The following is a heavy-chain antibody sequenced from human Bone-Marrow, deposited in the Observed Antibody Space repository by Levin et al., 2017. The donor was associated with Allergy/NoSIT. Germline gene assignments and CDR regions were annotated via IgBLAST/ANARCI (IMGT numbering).Heavy chain of an antibody. CDR1: GGSINSSDSL. D-gene: IGHD4-17*01. Sequence: SETLSLTCTVSGGSINSSDSLWGWIRQPPGKGLEWVASVYFTGGAYYNPSLRSQVAISVDTSKNQFSLKLSSVTAADTAMFYCARGHKVTTSFFSYYFDHWGQGTLVTVSS. CDR2: VYFTGGA. CDR3: ARGHKVTTSFFSYYFDH. J-gene: IGHJ4*02. V-gene: IGHV4-39*07.